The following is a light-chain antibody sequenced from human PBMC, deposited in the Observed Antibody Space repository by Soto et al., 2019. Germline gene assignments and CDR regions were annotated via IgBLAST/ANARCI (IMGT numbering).Light chain of an antibody. CDR3: QPPSIWLPST. V-gene: IGKV3-11*01. J-gene: IGKJ1*01. CDR2: DAS. Sequence: EIVLTQSPATLSLSPGERSSLSCRASQSVSSYLAWYQQKPGQAPRLLIYDASNRATGIPARFSGSGSGTDFTLTISSLELEDFAVYYCQPPSIWLPSTFGQRSKLDIK. CDR1: QSVSSY.